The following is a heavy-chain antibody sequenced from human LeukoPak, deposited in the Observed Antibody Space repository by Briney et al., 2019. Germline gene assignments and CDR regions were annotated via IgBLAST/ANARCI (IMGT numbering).Heavy chain of an antibody. Sequence: GGSLRLSCAASGFTFSSYGVHWVRQAPGKGLEWVAVISYDGSNKYYADSVKGRFTISRDNSKNTLYLQMNSLRAEDTAVYYCAKSGYNRFDYWGQGTLVTVSS. J-gene: IGHJ4*02. CDR1: GFTFSSYG. CDR2: ISYDGSNK. V-gene: IGHV3-30*18. CDR3: AKSGYNRFDY. D-gene: IGHD5-24*01.